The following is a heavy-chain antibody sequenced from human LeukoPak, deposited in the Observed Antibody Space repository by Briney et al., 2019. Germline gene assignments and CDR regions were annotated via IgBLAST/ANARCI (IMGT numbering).Heavy chain of an antibody. CDR2: ISGSGGKT. J-gene: IGHJ4*02. Sequence: GGSLRLSCSVSGITLSNYGMSWVRQPPGKGLEWVAGISGSGGKTNYADSVKGRFTISRDNPKNILYLQMTSLRVEDTAAYFCAKRGVVIRVFLVGFHKEAYYFDSWGQGALVTVSS. D-gene: IGHD3-10*01. CDR1: GITLSNYG. CDR3: AKRGVVIRVFLVGFHKEAYYFDS. V-gene: IGHV3-23*01.